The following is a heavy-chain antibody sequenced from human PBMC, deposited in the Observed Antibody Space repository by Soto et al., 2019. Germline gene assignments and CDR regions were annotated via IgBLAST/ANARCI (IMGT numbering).Heavy chain of an antibody. J-gene: IGHJ5*02. D-gene: IGHD3-10*01. CDR3: ARRDYGSGSWFDP. CDR1: GFTFSSYA. Sequence: EVQLLESGGGLVQPGGSLRLSCAASGFTFSSYAMSRVRQAPGKGLEWVSAISGSGGSTYYADSVKGRFTISRDNSNNTLYLQMNSLRAEDTAVYYCARRDYGSGSWFDPWGQGTLVTVSS. V-gene: IGHV3-23*01. CDR2: ISGSGGST.